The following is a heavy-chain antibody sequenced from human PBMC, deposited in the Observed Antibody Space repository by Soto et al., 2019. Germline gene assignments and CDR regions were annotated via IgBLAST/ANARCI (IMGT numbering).Heavy chain of an antibody. CDR3: ARDGPQRRYCSGSRCPGSYLDY. J-gene: IGHJ4*02. Sequence: QVQLVESGGGVVQPGRSLRLSCAASGFTFSSSGLHWVRQAPGKGLEWVALISYHGSNKYYADSVKGRFTISRDNSKNKLYLQMNSLRAEDTAVYYCARDGPQRRYCSGSRCPGSYLDYWGQGTLVTVSS. V-gene: IGHV3-30-3*01. CDR1: GFTFSSSG. D-gene: IGHD2-15*01. CDR2: ISYHGSNK.